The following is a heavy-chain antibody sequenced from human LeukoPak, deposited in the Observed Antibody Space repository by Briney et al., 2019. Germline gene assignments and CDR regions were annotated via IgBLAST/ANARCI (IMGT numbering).Heavy chain of an antibody. Sequence: PGGSLRLSCAASGFTFSSYGMHWVRQAPGKGLEWVAFIRYDGSNKYYAGSVKGRFTISRENAKNSLYLQMNSLRAGDTAVYYCARATPDSSYDYWGQGTLVTVSS. CDR3: ARATPDSSYDY. V-gene: IGHV3-30*02. D-gene: IGHD3-22*01. J-gene: IGHJ4*02. CDR2: IRYDGSNK. CDR1: GFTFSSYG.